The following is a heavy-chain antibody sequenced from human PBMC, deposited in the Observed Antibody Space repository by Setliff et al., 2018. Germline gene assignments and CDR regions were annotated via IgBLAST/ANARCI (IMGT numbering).Heavy chain of an antibody. CDR2: IFYSGRT. CDR1: SDSINNYY. V-gene: IGHV4-59*05. D-gene: IGHD3-16*01. Sequence: SETLSLTCTISSDSINNYYWSWIRQPPGKGLEWIGSIFYSGRTFYNPSLKSRVTISVDTSKNQFSLTLSSVTAADTAVYYCARLPNYVWGSPVDYWGQGTLVTVSS. J-gene: IGHJ4*02. CDR3: ARLPNYVWGSPVDY.